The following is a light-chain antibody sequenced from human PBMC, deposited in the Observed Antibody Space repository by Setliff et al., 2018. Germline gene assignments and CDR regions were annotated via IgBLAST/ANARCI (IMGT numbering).Light chain of an antibody. CDR2: EVS. CDR1: SSDVGSYNL. CDR3: CSYAGSGTL. V-gene: IGLV2-23*02. J-gene: IGLJ2*01. Sequence: QSALTQPASVSGSPGQSITISCTGTSSDVGSYNLVSWYQQHPGKAPKLMLYEVSKRPSGVSNRFSASKSGNTASLTISGLRADDEADYYCCSYAGSGTLFGGGTKVTVL.